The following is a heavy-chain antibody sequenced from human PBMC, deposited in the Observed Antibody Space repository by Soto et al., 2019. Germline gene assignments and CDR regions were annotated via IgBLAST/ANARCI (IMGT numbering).Heavy chain of an antibody. CDR3: ARERPTVTYYYYGMDV. CDR1: GFTFSDYY. CDR2: ISSSGSTI. D-gene: IGHD4-17*01. V-gene: IGHV3-11*01. J-gene: IGHJ6*02. Sequence: QVQLVESGGGLVKPGGSLRLSCAASGFTFSDYYMSWIRQAPGKGPEWVSYISSSGSTIYYADSVKGRFTISRDNAKNSLYLQMNSLRAEDTAVYYCARERPTVTYYYYGMDVWGQGTTVTVSS.